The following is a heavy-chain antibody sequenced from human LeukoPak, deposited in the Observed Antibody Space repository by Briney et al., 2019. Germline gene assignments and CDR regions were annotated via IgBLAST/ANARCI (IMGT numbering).Heavy chain of an antibody. D-gene: IGHD5-24*01. CDR3: ARELHNPINWFDP. CDR2: IKQDGSEK. V-gene: IGHV3-7*01. Sequence: GGSLRLSCAASGFTFSSYWMSWVRQAPGKGLEWVANIKQDGSEKYYVDSVKGRFTISRDNAKNSLYLQMNSLRAEDTAVYYCARELHNPINWFDPWGQGTLVTVSS. J-gene: IGHJ5*02. CDR1: GFTFSSYW.